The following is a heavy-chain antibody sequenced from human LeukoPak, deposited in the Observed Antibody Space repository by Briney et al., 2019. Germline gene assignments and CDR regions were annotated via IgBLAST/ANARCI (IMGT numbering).Heavy chain of an antibody. J-gene: IGHJ6*03. Sequence: GGSLRLSCAASGFTFSSYAMHWVRQAPGKGLEWVAVISYDGSNKYYADSVRGRFTISRDNSKNTLYLQMNSLRAEDTAVYHCARDPGYCSGGSCQYYYYYYMDVWGKGTTVTVSS. CDR3: ARDPGYCSGGSCQYYYYYYMDV. D-gene: IGHD2-15*01. V-gene: IGHV3-30*04. CDR2: ISYDGSNK. CDR1: GFTFSSYA.